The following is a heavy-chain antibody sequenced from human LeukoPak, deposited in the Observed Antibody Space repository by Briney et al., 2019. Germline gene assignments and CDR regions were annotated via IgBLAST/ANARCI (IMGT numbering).Heavy chain of an antibody. CDR1: GGSFSGYY. CDR2: INHSGST. CDR3: ARSRWLAARIFDY. Sequence: SETLSLTCAVYGGSFSGYYWSWIRQPPGKGLEWIGEINHSGSTNYNPSLKSRVTISVDTSKNQFSLKLSSVTAADTAVYYCARSRWLAARIFDYWGQGTLVTVSS. V-gene: IGHV4-34*01. D-gene: IGHD6-6*01. J-gene: IGHJ4*02.